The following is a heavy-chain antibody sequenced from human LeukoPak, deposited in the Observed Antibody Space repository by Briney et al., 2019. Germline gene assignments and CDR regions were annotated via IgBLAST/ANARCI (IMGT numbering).Heavy chain of an antibody. Sequence: SETLSLTCTVSGGSISSSSYYWGWIRQRPGKGLEWIGSIYYSGSTYYNPSLKSRVTISVDTSKNQFSLKLSSVTAADTAVYYLTGYSSGWLDAFDIWGQGTMVTVSS. CDR1: GGSISSSSYY. J-gene: IGHJ3*02. V-gene: IGHV4-39*01. CDR3: TGYSSGWLDAFDI. CDR2: IYYSGST. D-gene: IGHD6-19*01.